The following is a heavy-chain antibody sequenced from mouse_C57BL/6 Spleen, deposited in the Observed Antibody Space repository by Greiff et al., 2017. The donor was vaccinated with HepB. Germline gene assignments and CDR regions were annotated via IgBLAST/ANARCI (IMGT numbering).Heavy chain of an antibody. Sequence: EVQLVESGGGLVKPGGSLKLSCAASGFTFSDYGMHWVRQAPEKGLEWVAYISSGSSTIYYADTVKGRFTISRDNAKNTLFLQMTSLRSEDTAMYYCARPPRWPFWYFDVWGTGTTVTVSS. CDR3: ARPPRWPFWYFDV. D-gene: IGHD2-3*01. CDR1: GFTFSDYG. J-gene: IGHJ1*03. CDR2: ISSGSSTI. V-gene: IGHV5-17*01.